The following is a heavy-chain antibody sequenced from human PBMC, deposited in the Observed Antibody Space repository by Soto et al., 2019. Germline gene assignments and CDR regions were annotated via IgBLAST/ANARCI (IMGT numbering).Heavy chain of an antibody. D-gene: IGHD6-13*01. CDR1: GYTFTSYG. CDR3: ARGAGYSSSGSSIAPLHYFDY. J-gene: IGHJ4*02. CDR2: ISAYNGNT. V-gene: IGHV1-18*01. Sequence: QVQLVQSGAEVKKPGASVKVYCKASGYTFTSYGISWVRQAPGQGLEWMGWISAYNGNTNYAQKLQGRVTMTTDTSTSTAYMELRSLRSDDTAVYYCARGAGYSSSGSSIAPLHYFDYGGQGTLVTVSS.